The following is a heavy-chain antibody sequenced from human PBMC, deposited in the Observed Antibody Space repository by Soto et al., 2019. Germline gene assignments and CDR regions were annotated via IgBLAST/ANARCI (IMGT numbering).Heavy chain of an antibody. V-gene: IGHV3-7*01. CDR1: GFTFSNYW. CDR2: IKKDGSEK. J-gene: IGHJ4*02. Sequence: PGGSLRLSCAASGFTFSNYWLSWVRQAPGKGLEWVANIKKDGSEKYYVGSVVGRFTISRDNAKNSLYLQMNSLRAEDTAVYYCARLYLADTITALDYWGQGTLVTVSS. D-gene: IGHD5-12*01. CDR3: ARLYLADTITALDY.